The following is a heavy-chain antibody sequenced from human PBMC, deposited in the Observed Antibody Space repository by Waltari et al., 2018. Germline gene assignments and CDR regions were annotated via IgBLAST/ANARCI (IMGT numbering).Heavy chain of an antibody. J-gene: IGHJ4*02. CDR3: ARLSIVGGNWYFDY. D-gene: IGHD1-26*01. CDR1: GFTFSSYS. Sequence: EVQLVESGGGLVKPGGSLRLSCAASGFTFSSYSMNWVRQAPGKGLEWVSSISSSSSYIYYADSVKGRFTISRENAKNSLYLQMNSLRAEDTAVYYCARLSIVGGNWYFDYWGQGTLVTVSS. V-gene: IGHV3-21*01. CDR2: ISSSSSYI.